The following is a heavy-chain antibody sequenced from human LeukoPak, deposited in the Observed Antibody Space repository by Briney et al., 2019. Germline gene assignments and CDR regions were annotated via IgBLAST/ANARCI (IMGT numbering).Heavy chain of an antibody. D-gene: IGHD1-26*01. V-gene: IGHV4-4*02. J-gene: IGHJ4*02. CDR2: IYHSGST. CDR1: GGSISSSNW. Sequence: SGTLSLTCAVSGGSISSSNWWSWVRQPPGKGLEWIGEIYHSGSTNYNPSLKSRVTISVDKSKNQFSLKLSSVTAADTAVYYCARIKRATTRAGTFDYWGQGTLVTVSS. CDR3: ARIKRATTRAGTFDY.